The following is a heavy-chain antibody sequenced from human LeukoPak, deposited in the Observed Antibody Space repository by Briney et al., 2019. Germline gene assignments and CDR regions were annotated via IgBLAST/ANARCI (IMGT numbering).Heavy chain of an antibody. D-gene: IGHD3-10*01. J-gene: IGHJ6*03. CDR3: ARGAKVRGRTDYMDV. CDR1: GFTFSSYA. Sequence: GRSLRLSCAASGFTFSSYAMHWVRQAPGKGLEWVAVISYDGSNKYYADSVKGRFTISRDNSKNTLYLQMNSLRAEDTAVYYRARGAKVRGRTDYMDVWGKGTTVTVSS. CDR2: ISYDGSNK. V-gene: IGHV3-30-3*01.